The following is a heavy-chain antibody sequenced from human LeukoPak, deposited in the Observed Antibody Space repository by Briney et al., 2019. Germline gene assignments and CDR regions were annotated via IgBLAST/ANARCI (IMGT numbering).Heavy chain of an antibody. CDR3: ARETAERYRGSYFDY. CDR1: GASISSGDYH. D-gene: IGHD1-26*01. CDR2: IHDSGST. Sequence: SQTLSLTCTVSGASISSGDYHWNWIRQPPGKGLEWIGFIHDSGSTYYNPSLKSRVIISVDRSKNQFSLTFISVTAADTAVYFCARETAERYRGSYFDYWGQGALVTVSS. V-gene: IGHV4-30-4*01. J-gene: IGHJ4*02.